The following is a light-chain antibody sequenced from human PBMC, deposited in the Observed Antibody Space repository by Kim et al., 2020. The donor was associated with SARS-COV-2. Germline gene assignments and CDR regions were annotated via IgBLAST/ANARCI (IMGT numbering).Light chain of an antibody. CDR1: SSNIGSNN. V-gene: IGLV1-44*01. CDR3: AVWDDSLKQGV. Sequence: QSVLTQPPSASGTPGQRVTISCSGSSSNIGSNNVLWYQQLPGAAPNLLIYSNNQRPSGIPDRFSGSRSGTSASLAISGLQSGDEADYYCAVWDDSLKQGVFGGGTQLTVL. CDR2: SNN. J-gene: IGLJ3*02.